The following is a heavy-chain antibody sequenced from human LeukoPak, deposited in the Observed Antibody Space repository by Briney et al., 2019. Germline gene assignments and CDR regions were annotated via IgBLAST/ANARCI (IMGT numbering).Heavy chain of an antibody. Sequence: GGSLRLSCAASGFTFSSYGMHWVRQAPGKGLEWVAFIRYDGSNKYHADSVKGRFTISRDNSKNTLYLQMNSLRAEDTAVYYCAKGHYYNILTGYSVRRGLDYWGQGTLVTVSS. V-gene: IGHV3-30*02. CDR3: AKGHYYNILTGYSVRRGLDY. CDR2: IRYDGSNK. CDR1: GFTFSSYG. D-gene: IGHD3-9*01. J-gene: IGHJ4*02.